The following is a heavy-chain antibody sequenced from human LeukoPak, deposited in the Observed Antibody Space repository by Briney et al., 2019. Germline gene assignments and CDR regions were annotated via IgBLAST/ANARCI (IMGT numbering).Heavy chain of an antibody. Sequence: SETLSLTCTVSGGSISSGGYYWSWIRQHPGKGLEWIGYTYYSGSTYYNPSLKSRVAISVDKSENHISLKLTSVTAADTAVYYCAREGGPYRPLDYSGQGTLVTVAS. CDR2: TYYSGST. J-gene: IGHJ4*02. CDR1: GGSISSGGYY. CDR3: AREGGPYRPLDY. V-gene: IGHV4-31*03.